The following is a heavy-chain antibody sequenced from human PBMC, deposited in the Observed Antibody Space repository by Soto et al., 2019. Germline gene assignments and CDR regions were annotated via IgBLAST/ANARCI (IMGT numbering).Heavy chain of an antibody. V-gene: IGHV3-7*03. CDR1: GFTFSSYW. D-gene: IGHD3-22*01. CDR2: IKQDGSEK. CDR3: ARDKGEYYDSSGYKDY. J-gene: IGHJ4*02. Sequence: ESGGGLVQPGGSLRLSCAASGFTFSSYWMSWVRQAPGKGLEWVANIKQDGSEKYYVDSVKGRFTISRDNAKNSLYLQMNSLRAEDTAVYYCARDKGEYYDSSGYKDYWGQGTLVTVSS.